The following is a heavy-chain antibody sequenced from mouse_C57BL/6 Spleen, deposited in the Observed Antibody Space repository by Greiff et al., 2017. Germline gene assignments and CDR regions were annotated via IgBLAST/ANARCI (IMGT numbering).Heavy chain of an antibody. CDR1: GYTFTSYW. D-gene: IGHD2-1*01. CDR3: ARRGNYPGY. Sequence: QVQLQQPGAELVRPGSSVKLSCKASGYTFTSYWMAWVKQRPGQGLEWIGNIYPADSETHYNQKFKDKATLTVDKSSSTAYMQLSSLTSEDSAVYYCARRGNYPGYWGQGTTLTVSS. CDR2: IYPADSET. J-gene: IGHJ2*01. V-gene: IGHV1-61*01.